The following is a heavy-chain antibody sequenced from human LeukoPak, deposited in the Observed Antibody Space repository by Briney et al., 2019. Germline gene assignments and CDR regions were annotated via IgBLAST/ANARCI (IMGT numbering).Heavy chain of an antibody. CDR2: IYYNGST. CDR3: ARGYCSGGRCYLFDY. J-gene: IGHJ4*02. CDR1: GASISSGGDY. Sequence: PSETLSLTCTVSGASISSGGDYWTWIRQHPGKGLEWIGYIYYNGSTYYNPSLKGRVTISVDTSKNQFSLKLSSVTAADTAVYYCARGYCSGGRCYLFDYWGQGTLVTVSS. V-gene: IGHV4-31*03. D-gene: IGHD2-15*01.